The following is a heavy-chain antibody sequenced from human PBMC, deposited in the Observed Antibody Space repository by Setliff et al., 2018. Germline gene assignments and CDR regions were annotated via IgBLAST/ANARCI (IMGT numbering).Heavy chain of an antibody. CDR1: GFSFSRSW. CDR2: IKQDGSEK. J-gene: IGHJ4*02. Sequence: GGSLRLSCAASGFSFSRSWMSWVRQAPGKGPEWVANIKQDGSEKYYRDSVRGRFTVSRDNSKNMLFLQMNSLRPDDTAVYYCAKEMAEVLMTGLDFWGQGALVTVSS. CDR3: AKEMAEVLMTGLDF. V-gene: IGHV3-7*01. D-gene: IGHD3-16*01.